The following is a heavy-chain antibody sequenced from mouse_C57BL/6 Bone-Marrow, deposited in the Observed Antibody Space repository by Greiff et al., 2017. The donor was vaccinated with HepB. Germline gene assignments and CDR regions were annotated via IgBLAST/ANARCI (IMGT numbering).Heavy chain of an antibody. CDR1: GFTFTDYY. CDR3: AMLGDGNYGKGY. Sequence: EVQVVESGGGLVQPGGSLSLSCAASGFTFTDYYMSWVRQPPGKALEWLGFIRNKANGYTTEYSASVKGRFTISRDNSQSILYLQMNALRAEDSATYYCAMLGDGNYGKGYWGQGTTLTVSS. CDR2: IRNKANGYTT. V-gene: IGHV7-3*01. D-gene: IGHD2-1*01. J-gene: IGHJ2*01.